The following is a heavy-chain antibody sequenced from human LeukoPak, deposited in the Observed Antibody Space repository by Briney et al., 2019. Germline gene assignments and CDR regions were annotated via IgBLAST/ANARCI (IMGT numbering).Heavy chain of an antibody. Sequence: PGGSLRLSCAASGFTFRNYYMSWIRQAPGKGLEWVSYISNSGNTKYYADSVKDRFTISRDNAKDSLFLQMNSLRAEDTAVYYCAREGVVVRYWGQGALVTVSS. CDR3: AREGVVVRY. CDR2: ISNSGNTK. CDR1: GFTFRNYY. J-gene: IGHJ4*02. V-gene: IGHV3-11*04. D-gene: IGHD2-15*01.